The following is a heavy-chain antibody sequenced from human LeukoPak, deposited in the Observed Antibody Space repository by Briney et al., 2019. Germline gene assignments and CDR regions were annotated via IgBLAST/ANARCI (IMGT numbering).Heavy chain of an antibody. J-gene: IGHJ3*02. D-gene: IGHD6-19*01. CDR1: GGTFSSYA. CDR2: INPSGGST. CDR3: ARPVYSSGWYDAFDI. V-gene: IGHV1-46*01. Sequence: ASVKVSCKASGGTFSSYAISWVRQAPGQRLEWMGIINPSGGSTSYAQKFQGRVTMTRDTSTSTVYMELSSLRSEDTAVYYCARPVYSSGWYDAFDIWGQGTMVTVSS.